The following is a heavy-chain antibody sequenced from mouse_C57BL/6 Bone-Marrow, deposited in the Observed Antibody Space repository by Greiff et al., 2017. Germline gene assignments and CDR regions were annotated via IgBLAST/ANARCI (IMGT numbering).Heavy chain of an antibody. D-gene: IGHD1-1*01. J-gene: IGHJ1*03. CDR1: GYTFTSYD. Sequence: VKLQESGPELVKPGASVQLSCKASGYTFTSYDINWVQQRPGQGLEWIGWIYPRDGSTKYNEKFKGKATLTVDTSSSTAYIELHSLTSEDSAVYFCARLEFDGSSGDWYFDVWGTGTTVTVSS. CDR2: IYPRDGST. CDR3: ARLEFDGSSGDWYFDV. V-gene: IGHV1-85*01.